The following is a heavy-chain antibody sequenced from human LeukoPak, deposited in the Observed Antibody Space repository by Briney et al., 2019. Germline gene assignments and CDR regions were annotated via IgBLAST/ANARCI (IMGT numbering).Heavy chain of an antibody. V-gene: IGHV3-7*01. CDR3: ARGDWAPFDY. J-gene: IGHJ4*02. D-gene: IGHD2-21*02. Sequence: GGSLRLSCAASGFTFSDYWMNWVRQAPGKGLEWVANIDQDGGGKYYLDSVKGRFTISRDNAKSSLYLQIDSLRAEDTAVYYCARGDWAPFDYWRQGILLIVSS. CDR1: GFTFSDYW. CDR2: IDQDGGGK.